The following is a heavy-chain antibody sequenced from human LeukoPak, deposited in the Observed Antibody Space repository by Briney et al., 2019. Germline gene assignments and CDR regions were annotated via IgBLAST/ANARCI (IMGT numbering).Heavy chain of an antibody. D-gene: IGHD1-26*01. CDR2: ISGSGART. CDR1: GFRFSNYG. V-gene: IGHV3-23*01. J-gene: IGHJ3*02. Sequence: PGGSLRLSCAASGFRFSNYGMTWVRQAPGKGLEWVSGISGSGARTDYADSVKGRFTMSRDNAKNTLYLELSSLRVEDTAICYCAKGSREWELLDAFDIWGQGTMVTVSS. CDR3: AKGSREWELLDAFDI.